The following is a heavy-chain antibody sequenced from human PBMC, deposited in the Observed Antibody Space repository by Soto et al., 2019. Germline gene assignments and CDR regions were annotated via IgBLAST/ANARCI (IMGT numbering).Heavy chain of an antibody. Sequence: SVTRSRTTCGGRFSSDVIGWGRQTQEKGLEWMGGIIPIFGTANYAQKFQGRVTITADESTSTAYMELSSLRSEDTAVYYCVVSRIAARPYYYYYGMDVWGQGTTVTVSS. D-gene: IGHD6-6*01. V-gene: IGHV1-69*01. CDR1: GGRFSSDV. J-gene: IGHJ6*01. CDR3: VVSRIAARPYYYYYGMDV. CDR2: IIPIFGTA.